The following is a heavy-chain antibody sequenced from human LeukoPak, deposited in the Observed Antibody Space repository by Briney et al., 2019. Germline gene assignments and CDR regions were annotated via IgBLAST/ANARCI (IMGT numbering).Heavy chain of an antibody. J-gene: IGHJ4*02. CDR2: IYYSGRT. CDR3: ARGFYSPAY. V-gene: IGHV4-59*01. D-gene: IGHD4-11*01. Sequence: LETLSLTCTVSGGSISSDYWRWIRQPPGKGLEWVGYIYYSGRTFYNPSLKSRVTMSVDTSKNQFSLKLGSVTAADTAIYYCARGFYSPAYWGQGTLVTVSS. CDR1: GGSISSDY.